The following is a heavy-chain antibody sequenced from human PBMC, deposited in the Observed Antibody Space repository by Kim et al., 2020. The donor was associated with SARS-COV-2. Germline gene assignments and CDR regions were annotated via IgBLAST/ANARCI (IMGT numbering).Heavy chain of an antibody. V-gene: IGHV1-46*01. D-gene: IGHD3-9*01. CDR2: INPSGGST. CDR3: SRGGITYDILTGVDLSLYYYYGMDV. J-gene: IGHJ6*02. Sequence: ASVKVSCKASGYTFTSYYMHWVRQAPGQGLEWMGIINPSGGSTSYAQKFQGRVTMTRDTSTSTVYMELSSLRSEDTAVYYCSRGGITYDILTGVDLSLYYYYGMDVWGQGTTVTVSS. CDR1: GYTFTSYY.